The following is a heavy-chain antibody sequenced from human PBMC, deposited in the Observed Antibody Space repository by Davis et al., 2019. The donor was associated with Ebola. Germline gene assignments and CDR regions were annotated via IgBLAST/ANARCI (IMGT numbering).Heavy chain of an antibody. J-gene: IGHJ5*02. CDR3: ARTPMYSSSWYCWFDP. D-gene: IGHD6-13*01. Sequence: MPSETLSLTCVVYGGSFSGYYWSWIRQPPGKGLEWIGEINHSGSTNYNPSLKSRVTISVDTSKNQFSLKLSSVAAADTAVYYCARTPMYSSSWYCWFDPWGQGTLVTVS. CDR2: INHSGST. V-gene: IGHV4-34*01. CDR1: GGSFSGYY.